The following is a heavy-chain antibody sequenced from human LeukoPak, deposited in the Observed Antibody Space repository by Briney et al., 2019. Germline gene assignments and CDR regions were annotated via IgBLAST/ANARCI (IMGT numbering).Heavy chain of an antibody. J-gene: IGHJ3*02. CDR1: GGSISSSSYY. CDR3: ARDHVTMARAPLVAFDI. D-gene: IGHD3-10*01. V-gene: IGHV4-39*07. Sequence: SETLSLTCTVSGGSISSSSYYWGWIRQPPGKGLEWIGSIYYSGSTYYNPSLESRVTISLDTSKNQFSLKLSSVTAADTAVYYCARDHVTMARAPLVAFDIWGQGTMVTVSS. CDR2: IYYSGST.